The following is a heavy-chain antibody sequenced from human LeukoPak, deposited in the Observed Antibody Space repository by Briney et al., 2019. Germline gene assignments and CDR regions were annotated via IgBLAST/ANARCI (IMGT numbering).Heavy chain of an antibody. V-gene: IGHV4-61*01. CDR3: ARNLIPEQLVLNF. D-gene: IGHD6-13*01. Sequence: PSQTLSLTCTVSGGSISSGSYYWSWIRQPPGKGLEWIGYIYYSGSTNYNPSLKSRVTISVDTSKNQFSLNLRSVTPEDTAVYYCARNLIPEQLVLNFWGQGTLVTVSS. J-gene: IGHJ4*02. CDR1: GGSISSGSYY. CDR2: IYYSGST.